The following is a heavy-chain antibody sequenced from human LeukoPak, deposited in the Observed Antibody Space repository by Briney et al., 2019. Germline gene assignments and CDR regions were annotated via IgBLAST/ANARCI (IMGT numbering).Heavy chain of an antibody. V-gene: IGHV3-33*01. CDR1: RFTFSNYG. J-gene: IGHJ4*02. CDR2: IWYDGSNK. D-gene: IGHD2-2*01. CDR3: TAREVPAAQSDY. Sequence: GGSLRLSCAASRFTFSNYGMHWVRQAPGKGLEWVAVIWYDGSNKYYADSVKGRFTISRDNSKNTLYLQMNSLRAEDTAVYYCTAREVPAAQSDYWGQGTLVTVSS.